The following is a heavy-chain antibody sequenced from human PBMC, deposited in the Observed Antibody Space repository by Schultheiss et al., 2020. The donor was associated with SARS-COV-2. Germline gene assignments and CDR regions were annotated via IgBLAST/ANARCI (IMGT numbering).Heavy chain of an antibody. CDR2: ISSSSSTI. CDR1: GFTFSSYA. J-gene: IGHJ4*02. Sequence: GGSLRLSCAASGFTFSSYAMSWVRQPPGKGLEWVSYISSSSSTIYYADSVKGRFTISRDNAKNSLYLQMNSLRAEDTAVYYCAREWPGLWFGLQDYWGQGTLVTVSS. CDR3: AREWPGLWFGLQDY. D-gene: IGHD3-10*01. V-gene: IGHV3-48*01.